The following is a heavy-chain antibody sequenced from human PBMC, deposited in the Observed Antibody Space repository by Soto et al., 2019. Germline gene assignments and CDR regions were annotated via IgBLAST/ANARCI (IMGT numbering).Heavy chain of an antibody. D-gene: IGHD2-15*01. Sequence: GASVKVSCKASGYTFTSYYMHWVRQAPGQGLEWMGGIIPIFGTANYAQKFQGRVTITADKSTSTAYMELSSLRSEDTAVYYCARDAGGYRFYYGMDVWGQGTTVTVSS. CDR3: ARDAGGYRFYYGMDV. J-gene: IGHJ6*02. V-gene: IGHV1-69*06. CDR2: IIPIFGTA. CDR1: GYTFTSYY.